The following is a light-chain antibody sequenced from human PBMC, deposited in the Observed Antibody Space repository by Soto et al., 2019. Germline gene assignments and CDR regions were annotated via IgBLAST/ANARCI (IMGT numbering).Light chain of an antibody. Sequence: QSVLTQPASVSGSPGQSITISCTGTSSDVGAYNYVSWYQQHPGKAPQVIIYDVNNRPSGVSNRFSGSKSGTTASLTISGLQAEDEADYYCSSFTSITTRVFGGGTKVTVL. CDR2: DVN. V-gene: IGLV2-14*03. CDR1: SSDVGAYNY. J-gene: IGLJ2*01. CDR3: SSFTSITTRV.